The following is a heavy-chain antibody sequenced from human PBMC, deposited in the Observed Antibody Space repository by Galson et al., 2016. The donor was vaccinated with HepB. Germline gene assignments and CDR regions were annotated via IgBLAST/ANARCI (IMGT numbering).Heavy chain of an antibody. CDR1: GFTFINAW. J-gene: IGHJ3*02. V-gene: IGHV3-15*01. Sequence: SLRLSCAASGFTFINAWMTWVRQAPGKGLEWVGRIKSKTDGVTTDYGAPVRGRFTISRDDSKNTVYLQMNRLKSEDTAGYYCTTGLEKWLQFDAFDIWGQGTMVTVSS. CDR2: IKSKTDGVTT. D-gene: IGHD5-24*01. CDR3: TTGLEKWLQFDAFDI.